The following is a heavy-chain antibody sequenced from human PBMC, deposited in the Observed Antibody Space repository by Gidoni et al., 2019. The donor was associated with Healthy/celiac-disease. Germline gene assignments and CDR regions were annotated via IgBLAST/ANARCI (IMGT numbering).Heavy chain of an antibody. CDR1: GFTFSDYY. Sequence: QVQLVESGGGLVKPGGSLRRSCAASGFTFSDYYMSWIRQAPGKGLEGVSYISSSSSYTNYADSVKGRFTISRDNAKNSLYLQMNSLRAEDTAVYYCARTRVTTYAFDIWGQGTMVTVSS. D-gene: IGHD4-17*01. CDR2: ISSSSSYT. V-gene: IGHV3-11*06. CDR3: ARTRVTTYAFDI. J-gene: IGHJ3*02.